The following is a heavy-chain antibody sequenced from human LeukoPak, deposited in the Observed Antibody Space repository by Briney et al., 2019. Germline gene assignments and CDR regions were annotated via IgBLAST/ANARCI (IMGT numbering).Heavy chain of an antibody. V-gene: IGHV4-61*02. Sequence: PSETLSLTCTVSGGSISSGTYYWSWIRQPAGKGLEWIGRFYTSGSTNYNPSLRSRVTISVDTSKNQFSLKLSSVTAADTAVYYCARNLIAARAYYYYMDVWGKGTTVTVSS. J-gene: IGHJ6*03. CDR1: GGSISSGTYY. D-gene: IGHD6-6*01. CDR3: ARNLIAARAYYYYMDV. CDR2: FYTSGST.